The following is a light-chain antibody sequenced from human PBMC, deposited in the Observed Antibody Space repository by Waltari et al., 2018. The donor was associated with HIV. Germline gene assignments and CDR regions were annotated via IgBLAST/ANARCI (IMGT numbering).Light chain of an antibody. CDR1: SRDVGGYNY. CDR2: EVI. V-gene: IGLV2-8*01. J-gene: IGLJ3*02. CDR3: SSYAGDYNLV. Sequence: QPALTQPPSASGSPGQSVTISCSGTSRDVGGYNYVSWYQRHPGKAPKRLIYEVIKRPSGVPDRFFGSKSGNTASLTVSGLQAEDEADYFCSSYAGDYNLVFGGGTKLTVL.